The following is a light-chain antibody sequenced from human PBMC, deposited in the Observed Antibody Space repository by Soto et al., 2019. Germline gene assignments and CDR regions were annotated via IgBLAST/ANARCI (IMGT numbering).Light chain of an antibody. CDR3: QQYGRLPLS. J-gene: IGKJ4*01. CDR2: GAS. V-gene: IGKV3-20*01. CDR1: QSLTNSF. Sequence: EILLTQSPGTLSLSPGDRATLSCRASQSLTNSFLAWYQQQPGQAPRLLISGASIRGTDISHRFSGSGSGTDFTLSISRLEHEDFAVYFCQQYGRLPLSFGGGTKVEIK.